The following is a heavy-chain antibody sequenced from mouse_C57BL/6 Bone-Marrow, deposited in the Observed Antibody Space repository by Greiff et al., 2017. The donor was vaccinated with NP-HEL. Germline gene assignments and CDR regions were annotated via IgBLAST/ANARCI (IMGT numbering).Heavy chain of an antibody. CDR3: ASYYYGSSYEAMDY. J-gene: IGHJ4*01. V-gene: IGHV5-4*03. Sequence: EVMLVESGGGLVKPGGSLKLSCAASGFTFSSYAMSWVRQTPEKRLEWVATISDGGSYTYYPDNVKGRFTIARDNAKNTQCLQMSHLKSEDTAMYYCASYYYGSSYEAMDYWGQGTSVTVSS. CDR2: ISDGGSYT. D-gene: IGHD1-1*01. CDR1: GFTFSSYA.